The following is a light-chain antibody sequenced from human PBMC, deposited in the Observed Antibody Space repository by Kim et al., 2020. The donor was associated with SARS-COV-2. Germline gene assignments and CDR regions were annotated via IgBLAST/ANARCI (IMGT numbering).Light chain of an antibody. CDR3: QQDNNYPIT. Sequence: DIQMTQSPSTLSASVGDRVTITCRASQSINNWLAWYQQKPGKAPKLLIYMASTLESGVPSRFSGSGSGTEFTLTISSLQPDDFATYYCQQDNNYPITFGGGTKVDIK. J-gene: IGKJ4*01. V-gene: IGKV1-5*03. CDR1: QSINNW. CDR2: MAS.